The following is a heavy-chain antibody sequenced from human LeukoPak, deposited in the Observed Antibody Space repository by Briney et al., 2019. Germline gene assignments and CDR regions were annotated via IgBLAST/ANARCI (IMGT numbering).Heavy chain of an antibody. Sequence: GGSLRLSCAASGFTFSSYGMSWVRQAPGKGLEWVSAISGSGGSTYYADSVKGRLTISRDNSKNTLYLQMNSLRAEDTAVYYCAKDRGMAWFGDYYYYMDVWGKGTTVIVSS. CDR3: AKDRGMAWFGDYYYYMDV. CDR2: ISGSGGST. D-gene: IGHD3-10*01. V-gene: IGHV3-23*01. CDR1: GFTFSSYG. J-gene: IGHJ6*03.